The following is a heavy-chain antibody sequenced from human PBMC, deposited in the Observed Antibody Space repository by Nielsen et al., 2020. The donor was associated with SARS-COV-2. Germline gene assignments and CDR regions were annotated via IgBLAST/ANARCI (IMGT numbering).Heavy chain of an antibody. Sequence: GESLKISCAASGFTFDDYGMSWVRQAPGKGLEWVSGINWNGGSTGYADSVKGRFTISRDNAKNSLYLQMNSLRAEDTALYYCAKDLGIAVGGAGYWGQGTLVTVSS. CDR2: INWNGGST. J-gene: IGHJ4*02. CDR3: AKDLGIAVGGAGY. CDR1: GFTFDDYG. V-gene: IGHV3-20*04. D-gene: IGHD6-19*01.